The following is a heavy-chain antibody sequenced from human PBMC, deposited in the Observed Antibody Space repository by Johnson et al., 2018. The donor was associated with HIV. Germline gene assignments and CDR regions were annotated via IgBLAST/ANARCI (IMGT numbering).Heavy chain of an antibody. J-gene: IGHJ3*02. CDR3: ARALRVVVVAATFDAFDI. V-gene: IGHV3-33*01. D-gene: IGHD2-15*01. Sequence: HVQLVESGGGVVQPGRSLRLSCAASGFTFSSYAMHWVRQAPGKGLEWVAIIYYDGTNKYYADSVKGRFTISRDNAKNSLYLQMNSLRAEDTALYYCARALRVVVVAATFDAFDIWGQGTMVIVSS. CDR1: GFTFSSYA. CDR2: IYYDGTNK.